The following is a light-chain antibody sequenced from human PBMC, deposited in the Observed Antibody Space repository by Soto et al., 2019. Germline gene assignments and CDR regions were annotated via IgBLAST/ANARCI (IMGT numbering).Light chain of an antibody. Sequence: VLTQSPFTLSLTPLERASLSFRASQSFRGLLAWYQQKPGQAPRLLIYDAYNRATGIPPRFSGSGSGTDFTLTISSLEPEDSAVYYCQQRNMWPITFGQGTRLEIK. CDR2: DAY. V-gene: IGKV3-11*01. CDR3: QQRNMWPIT. CDR1: QSFRGL. J-gene: IGKJ5*01.